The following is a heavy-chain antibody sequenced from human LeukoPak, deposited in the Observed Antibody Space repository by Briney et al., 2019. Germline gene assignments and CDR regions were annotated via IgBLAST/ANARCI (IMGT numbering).Heavy chain of an antibody. D-gene: IGHD2-21*02. CDR1: GFTFSSYS. J-gene: IGHJ4*02. CDR2: ISSSSSTI. V-gene: IGHV3-48*02. CDR3: ARPLAYCGGDCYWGFEFDY. Sequence: GGSLRLSCAASGFTFSSYSMNWVRQAPGKGPEWVSYISSSSSTIYYADSVKGRFTISKNSLYLQMNSLRDEDTAVYYCARPLAYCGGDCYWGFEFDYWGQGTLVTVSS.